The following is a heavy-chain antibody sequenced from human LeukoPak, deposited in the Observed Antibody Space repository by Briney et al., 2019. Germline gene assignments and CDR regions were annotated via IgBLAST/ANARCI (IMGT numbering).Heavy chain of an antibody. CDR1: GFTFSSYE. CDR2: ISSSGSTI. V-gene: IGHV3-48*03. CDR3: ARGLVPAAIWGIDYMDV. J-gene: IGHJ6*03. Sequence: PGGSLRLSCAASGFTFSSYEMNWVRQAPGKGLEWVSYISSSGSTIYYADSVKGRFTISRDNAKNSLYLQMNSLRAEDTAVYYCARGLVPAAIWGIDYMDVWGKGTTVTVSS. D-gene: IGHD2-2*02.